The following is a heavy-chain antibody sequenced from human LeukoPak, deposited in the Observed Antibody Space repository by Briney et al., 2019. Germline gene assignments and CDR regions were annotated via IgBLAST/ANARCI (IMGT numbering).Heavy chain of an antibody. D-gene: IGHD3-22*01. J-gene: IGHJ3*01. CDR2: LYYSGST. V-gene: IGHV4-39*01. CDR1: GGSISSASYF. CDR3: AKAGVRYSDSSALYAFDF. Sequence: SETLSLTCTVSGGSISSASYFWGWIRQPPGKGLEWIGTLYYSGSTYYSASLKSRVTMSGDTSRNQFSLRLSSVNAAHAAVYYCAKAGVRYSDSSALYAFDFCCPGKMVTVSS.